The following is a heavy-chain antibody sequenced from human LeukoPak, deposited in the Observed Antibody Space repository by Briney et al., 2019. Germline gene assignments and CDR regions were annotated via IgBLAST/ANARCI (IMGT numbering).Heavy chain of an antibody. V-gene: IGHV4-59*08. CDR1: GGSISSYY. Sequence: SETLSLTCTVSGGSISSYYWSWIRQPPGKGLEWIGYIYYSGSTNYNPSLKSRVTISVDTSKNQFSLKLSSVTAADTAVYYCARRDYGGEFDYWGQGTLVTVSS. J-gene: IGHJ4*02. CDR2: IYYSGST. D-gene: IGHD4-23*01. CDR3: ARRDYGGEFDY.